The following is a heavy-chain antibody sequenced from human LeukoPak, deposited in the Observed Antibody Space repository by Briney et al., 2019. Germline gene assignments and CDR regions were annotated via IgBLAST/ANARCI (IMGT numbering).Heavy chain of an antibody. CDR3: AKDRPPAYARAGKGAFDI. J-gene: IGHJ3*02. CDR1: GFTSSSYS. D-gene: IGHD2-2*01. CDR2: ISSSSSYI. Sequence: GGSLRLSCAASGFTSSSYSMNWVRQAPGKGLEWVSSISSSSSYIYYADSVKGRFTISRDNAKNSPYLQMNSLRAEDTAVYYCAKDRPPAYARAGKGAFDIWGQGTMVTVSS. V-gene: IGHV3-21*04.